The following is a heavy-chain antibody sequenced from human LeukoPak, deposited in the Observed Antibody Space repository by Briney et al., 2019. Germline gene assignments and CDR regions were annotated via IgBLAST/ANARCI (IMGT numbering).Heavy chain of an antibody. D-gene: IGHD3-22*01. CDR3: ARDISASYYDSSGYYPFDY. CDR2: ISSSSSYI. Sequence: PGGSLRLSCAASGFTFSSYSMNWVRQAPGKGLEWVSSISSSSSYIYYADSVKGRFTISRDNAKNSLYLQMNSLRAEDTAVYYRARDISASYYDSSGYYPFDYWGQGTLVTVSS. V-gene: IGHV3-21*01. J-gene: IGHJ4*02. CDR1: GFTFSSYS.